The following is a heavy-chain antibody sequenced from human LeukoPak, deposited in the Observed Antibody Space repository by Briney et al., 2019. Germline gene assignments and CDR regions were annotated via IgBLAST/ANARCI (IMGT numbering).Heavy chain of an antibody. CDR2: ISSSSSYI. Sequence: GGSQRLSCAASGFTFSSYSMNWVRQAPGKGLEWVSSISSSSSYIYYADSVKGRFTISRDNAKNSLYLQMNSLRAEDTAVYYCARDSSGWYYFDYWGQGTLVTVSS. D-gene: IGHD6-19*01. J-gene: IGHJ4*02. CDR3: ARDSSGWYYFDY. V-gene: IGHV3-21*01. CDR1: GFTFSSYS.